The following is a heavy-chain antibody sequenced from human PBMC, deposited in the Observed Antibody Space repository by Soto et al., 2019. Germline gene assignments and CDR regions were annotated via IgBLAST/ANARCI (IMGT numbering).Heavy chain of an antibody. CDR2: IFHSGST. J-gene: IGHJ4*02. Sequence: PSETLSLTCGFSCYSIISGYYWGWIRQPPGKGLEWIASIFHSGSTYYNPSLKSRVTISVDTSKNQFSLKLSSVTAADTAVYYCARGLQYGGNSAYWGQGTLVTVSS. CDR3: ARGLQYGGNSAY. D-gene: IGHD2-21*02. CDR1: CYSIISGYY. V-gene: IGHV4-38-2*01.